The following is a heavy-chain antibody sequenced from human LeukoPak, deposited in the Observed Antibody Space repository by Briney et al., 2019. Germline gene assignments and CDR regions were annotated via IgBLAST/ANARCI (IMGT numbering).Heavy chain of an antibody. J-gene: IGHJ4*02. V-gene: IGHV2-5*01. CDR3: AHSGVTMVRGVITGLHYLDY. CDR2: IFWNDDV. Sequence: SGPTLVNPTQTLTLTCTFSGFSLNTTGVGVDWIRQPPGKALEWLALIFWNDDVRYSPSLKSRLTITKDTSKNQVVLTMTNMDPVDTATYFCAHSGVTMVRGVITGLHYLDYWGQGTLVTVSS. CDR1: GFSLNTTGVG. D-gene: IGHD3-10*01.